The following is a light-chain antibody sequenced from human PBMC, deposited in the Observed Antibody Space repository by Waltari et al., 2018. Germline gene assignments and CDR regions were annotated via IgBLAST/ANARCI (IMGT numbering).Light chain of an antibody. CDR2: IAS. CDR1: QRVSSNY. J-gene: IGKJ1*01. Sequence: ETVLTQSPGPPSLSPGERATLSCRASQRVSSNYVAWYQQKPGQAPRLLIYIASSRATGIPDRFSGGGSGTDFTLTISRLEPEDFAVYYCQQYGNSPRTFGQGTKVEI. V-gene: IGKV3-20*01. CDR3: QQYGNSPRT.